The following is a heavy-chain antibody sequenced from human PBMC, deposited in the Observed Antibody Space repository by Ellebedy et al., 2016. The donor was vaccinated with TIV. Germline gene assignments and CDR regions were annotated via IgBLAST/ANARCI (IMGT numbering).Heavy chain of an antibody. CDR2: ISSSGSTI. J-gene: IGHJ6*02. D-gene: IGHD2-8*01. CDR1: GFTFSTYS. V-gene: IGHV3-48*02. CDR3: ARDLMGDGDYYYNGMDV. Sequence: GGSLRLSCAPSGFTFSTYSMTWVRQAPGKGLEWVSYISSSGSTIYYADSVKGRFTISRDNAKNSLYLQMNSLRDEDTAVYYCARDLMGDGDYYYNGMDVWGQGTTVTVSS.